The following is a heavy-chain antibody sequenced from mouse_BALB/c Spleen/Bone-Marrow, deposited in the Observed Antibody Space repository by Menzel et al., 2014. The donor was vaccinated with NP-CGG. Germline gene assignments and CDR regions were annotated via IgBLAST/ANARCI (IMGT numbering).Heavy chain of an antibody. CDR1: GYTFTSYY. D-gene: IGHD2-1*01. V-gene: IGHV1S81*02. J-gene: IGHJ1*01. CDR2: INPSNGGT. CDR3: TRSYYGNYFDV. Sequence: VQLVESGAELVKPGASVKLSCKASGYTFTSYYMYWVKQRPGQGLEWIGEINPSNGGTNFNEKFKSKARLTVDKSSSTAYMQLSSLTSEDSAVYYCTRSYYGNYFDVWGAGTTVTVSS.